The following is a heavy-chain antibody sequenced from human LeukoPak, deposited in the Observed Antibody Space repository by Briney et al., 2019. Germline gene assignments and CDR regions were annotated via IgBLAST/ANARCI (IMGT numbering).Heavy chain of an antibody. Sequence: SETLSLTCTVSGGSISSGDYYWSWIRQPPGKGLEWIGYIYYSGSTNYNPSLKSRVTISVDTSKNQFSLKLSSVTAADTAVYYCARAPLIDYYDSSGYLQDRWFDPWGQGTLVTVSS. CDR3: ARAPLIDYYDSSGYLQDRWFDP. J-gene: IGHJ5*02. D-gene: IGHD3-22*01. V-gene: IGHV4-61*08. CDR2: IYYSGST. CDR1: GGSISSGDYY.